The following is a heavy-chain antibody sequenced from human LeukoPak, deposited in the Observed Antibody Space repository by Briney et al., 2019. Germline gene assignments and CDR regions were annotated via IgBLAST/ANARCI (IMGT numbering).Heavy chain of an antibody. CDR3: ARDLWLGERGLFFFEY. CDR2: MRDDGSEE. D-gene: IGHD1-1*01. V-gene: IGHV3-7*01. Sequence: GGSLRLSCAASGFTFRSHWMSWVRQAPGKGPEWVANMRDDGSEEFYVNSVKGRFSISRDNAKNSLYLQMNSLRAEDTAVYYCARDLWLGERGLFFFEYWGQGVMVTVAS. CDR1: GFTFRSHW. J-gene: IGHJ4*02.